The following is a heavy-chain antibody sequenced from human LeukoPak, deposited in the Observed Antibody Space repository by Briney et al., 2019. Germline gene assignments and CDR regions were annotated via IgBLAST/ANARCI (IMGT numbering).Heavy chain of an antibody. V-gene: IGHV3-21*01. D-gene: IGHD3-22*01. CDR1: GFTFSSYA. J-gene: IGHJ3*02. Sequence: AGGSLRLSCAASGFTFSSYAMSWVRQAPGKGLEWVSSISSSSSYIYYADSVKGRFTISRDNAKNSLYLQMNSLRAEDTAVYYCARDILVITTNAFDIWGQGTMVTVSS. CDR3: ARDILVITTNAFDI. CDR2: ISSSSSYI.